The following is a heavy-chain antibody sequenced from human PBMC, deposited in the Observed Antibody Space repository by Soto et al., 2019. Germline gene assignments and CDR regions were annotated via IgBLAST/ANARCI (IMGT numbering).Heavy chain of an antibody. CDR1: GFTFSSYS. CDR3: AKALYYYDSSAYFTLSYFHH. J-gene: IGHJ4*02. V-gene: IGHV3-23*01. D-gene: IGHD3-22*01. Sequence: GGWMRGSCAASGFTFSSYSRIWVGQAPGKGLEWVSAISGSGGSTYYADSVKGRFTISRDNSKNTLYLQMNSLRAEDTAVYYCAKALYYYDSSAYFTLSYFHHCGQAT. CDR2: ISGSGGST.